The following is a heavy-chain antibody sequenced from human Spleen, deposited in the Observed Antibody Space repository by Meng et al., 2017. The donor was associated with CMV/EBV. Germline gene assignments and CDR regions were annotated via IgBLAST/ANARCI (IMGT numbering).Heavy chain of an antibody. D-gene: IGHD6-25*01. V-gene: IGHV3-30-3*01. CDR1: GFTFSSYA. J-gene: IGHJ4*02. Sequence: LKISCAASGFTFSSYAMHWVRQAPGKGLEWVAVISYDGSNKYYADSVKGRFTISRDNSRNTLYLQINSLRAEDTAVYYCAKDVTGYLSLYFDYWGQGTLVTVSS. CDR2: ISYDGSNK. CDR3: AKDVTGYLSLYFDY.